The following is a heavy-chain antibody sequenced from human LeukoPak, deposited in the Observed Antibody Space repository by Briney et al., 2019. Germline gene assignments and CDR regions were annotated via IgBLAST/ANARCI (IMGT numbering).Heavy chain of an antibody. V-gene: IGHV3-7*05. CDR1: GFTFSSYC. D-gene: IGHD6-19*01. CDR2: IKQDGSEK. CDR3: ARDGSGWYYFDY. J-gene: IGHJ4*02. Sequence: GGSLRLSCAASGFTFSSYCMSWVRQAPGKGLEWVANIKQDGSEKYYVDSVKGRFTISRDNAKNSLYLQMNSLRAEDTAVYYCARDGSGWYYFDYWGQGTLVTVSS.